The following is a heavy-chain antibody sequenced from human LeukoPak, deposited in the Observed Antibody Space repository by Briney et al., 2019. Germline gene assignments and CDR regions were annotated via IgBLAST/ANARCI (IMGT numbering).Heavy chain of an antibody. CDR1: GYSISSSSYY. CDR2: IYYSGST. V-gene: IGHV4-39*07. Sequence: SETLSLTCTVSGYSISSSSYYWGWIRQPPGKGLEWIGSIYYSGSTYYNPSLKSRVTISVDTSKNQFSLKLSSVTAAATAEYYCARDLILGGGGGFDYWGQGTLVTVSS. J-gene: IGHJ4*02. CDR3: ARDLILGGGGGFDY. D-gene: IGHD3/OR15-3a*01.